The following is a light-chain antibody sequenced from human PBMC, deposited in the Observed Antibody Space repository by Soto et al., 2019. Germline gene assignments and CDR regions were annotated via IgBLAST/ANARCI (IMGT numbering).Light chain of an antibody. CDR2: GNS. J-gene: IGLJ2*01. CDR1: SSNIGAGYD. CDR3: QSYDSSLTGVV. Sequence: QSVLTQPPSVSGAPGQRVTISCTGSSSNIGAGYDVHWYQQLPGTAPKLLIYGNSTRPSGVPDRFSGSKSGTSASLAITGLQAEDEADYYCQSYDSSLTGVVFGGGPQLTVL. V-gene: IGLV1-40*01.